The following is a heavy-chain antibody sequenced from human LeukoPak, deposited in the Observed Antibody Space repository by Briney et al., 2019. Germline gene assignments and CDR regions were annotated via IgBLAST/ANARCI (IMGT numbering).Heavy chain of an antibody. CDR2: IWYDGSNK. CDR1: GFTFSDYA. J-gene: IGHJ4*02. V-gene: IGHV3-30*02. Sequence: PGGSLRLSCAASGFTFSDYAMHWVRQAPGKGLEWVTFIWYDGSNKYYADSVKGRFTISRDNAKNSLYLQMNSLRAEDTALYYCAKDYYGSGSSSFDYWGQGTLVTVSS. D-gene: IGHD3-10*01. CDR3: AKDYYGSGSSSFDY.